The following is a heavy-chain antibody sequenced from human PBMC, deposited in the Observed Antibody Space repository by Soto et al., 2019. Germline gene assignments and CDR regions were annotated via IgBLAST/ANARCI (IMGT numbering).Heavy chain of an antibody. J-gene: IGHJ6*02. CDR3: ARIGGYCSSTSCLYYYGMDV. Sequence: ASVKVSCKASGYTFTSYDINWVRQATGQGLEWMGWMNPNSGNTGYAQKFQGRVTMTRNTSISTAYMELSSLRSEDTAVYYCARIGGYCSSTSCLYYYGMDVWGQGTTVTVSS. V-gene: IGHV1-8*01. CDR1: GYTFTSYD. CDR2: MNPNSGNT. D-gene: IGHD2-2*01.